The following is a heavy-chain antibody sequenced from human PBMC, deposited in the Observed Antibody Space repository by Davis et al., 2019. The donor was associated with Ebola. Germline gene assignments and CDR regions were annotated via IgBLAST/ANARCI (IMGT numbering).Heavy chain of an antibody. CDR1: GGTFSSYA. D-gene: IGHD3-3*01. Sequence: ASVKVSCKASGGTFSSYAISWVRQAPGQGLEWMGRINPNSGGTNYAQKFQGRVTVTRDTSISTAYMELSRLRSDDTAVYYCARTPLEWLFKDPFDRWGQGTLVTVSS. CDR3: ARTPLEWLFKDPFDR. J-gene: IGHJ5*02. CDR2: INPNSGGT. V-gene: IGHV1-2*06.